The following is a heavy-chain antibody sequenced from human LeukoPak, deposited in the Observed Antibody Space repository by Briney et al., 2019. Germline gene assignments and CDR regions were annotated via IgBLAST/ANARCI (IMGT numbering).Heavy chain of an antibody. CDR3: AKGSKGVVFTRDHYMDV. CDR2: ISYDGSNK. CDR1: GFTFSSYA. V-gene: IGHV3-30*04. Sequence: GGSLRLSCAASGFTFSSYAMHWVRQAPGKGLEWVAVISYDGSNKYYADSVRGRFTISRDNSKNTLYLQMNSLRAEDTAVYYCAKGSKGVVFTRDHYMDVWGKGTTVTISS. D-gene: IGHD3-3*01. J-gene: IGHJ6*03.